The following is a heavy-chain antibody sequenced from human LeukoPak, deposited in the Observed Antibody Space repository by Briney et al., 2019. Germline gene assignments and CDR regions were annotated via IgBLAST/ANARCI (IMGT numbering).Heavy chain of an antibody. CDR3: AEGGDYRKPVYYYFDY. J-gene: IGHJ4*02. D-gene: IGHD4-11*01. V-gene: IGHV3-43*02. CDR2: ISGDGGST. Sequence: GGSLRLSCAASGFTFDDYAMHWVRQAPGKGLEWVSLISGDGGSTYYADSVKGRFAISRDNSKNSLYLQMNSLRTEDTALYYCAEGGDYRKPVYYYFDYWGQGTLVTVSS. CDR1: GFTFDDYA.